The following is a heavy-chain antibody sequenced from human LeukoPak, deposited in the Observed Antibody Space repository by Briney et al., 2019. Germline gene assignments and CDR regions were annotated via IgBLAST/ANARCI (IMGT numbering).Heavy chain of an antibody. Sequence: PGGSLRLSCAASGFTFSSHWMNWIRQAPGRGLEGVASIKEDGSEKYYVDSVRDRFTISRDNAKNSVYLQMISLRVEDTAVYYSVRGIGWGWFDSWGQGTLVSVSS. D-gene: IGHD3-16*01. CDR1: GFTFSSHW. CDR2: IKEDGSEK. J-gene: IGHJ5*01. V-gene: IGHV3-7*01. CDR3: VRGIGWGWFDS.